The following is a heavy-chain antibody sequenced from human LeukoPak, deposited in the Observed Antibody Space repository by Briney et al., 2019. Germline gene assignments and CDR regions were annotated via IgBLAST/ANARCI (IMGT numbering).Heavy chain of an antibody. CDR1: GFTFSTYT. Sequence: SGGPLRLSCTAAGFTFSTYTKHWVRQAPGKGLEGLAVISCDGRKTDYADSVKGRLTISRDNSKNTVYLQMIGLRAEDRAMYYCARTVSYGSGSYADYWGQGTLVSVSS. J-gene: IGHJ4*02. CDR2: ISCDGRKT. CDR3: ARTVSYGSGSYADY. V-gene: IGHV3-30*04. D-gene: IGHD3-10*01.